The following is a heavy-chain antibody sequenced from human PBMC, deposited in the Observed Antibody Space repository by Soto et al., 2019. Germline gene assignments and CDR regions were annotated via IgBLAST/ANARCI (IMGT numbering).Heavy chain of an antibody. CDR2: INPNSGAS. CDR1: GYTFTGYY. D-gene: IGHD2-2*01. J-gene: IGHJ5*02. Sequence: ASVKVSCKASGYTFTGYYIHWVRQAPGQGLEWMGGINPNSGASNYAQKFQGRVTMTRDTSISTAYMELSRLRSDETAVYYCARYCSSTSCQFDPWGQGTLVTVSS. V-gene: IGHV1-2*02. CDR3: ARYCSSTSCQFDP.